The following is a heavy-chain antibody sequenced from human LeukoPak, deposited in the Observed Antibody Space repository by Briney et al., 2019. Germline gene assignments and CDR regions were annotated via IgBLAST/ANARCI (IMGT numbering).Heavy chain of an antibody. Sequence: SVKVSCKASGFTFTSPAMQWVRQARGQRLEWIGWIVVGSGNTNYAQKFQERVTITRDMSTSRAYMELSSLRSEDTAVYYCAAVQVGANYYFDYWGQGTLVTVSS. J-gene: IGHJ4*02. D-gene: IGHD1-26*01. CDR1: GFTFTSPA. CDR2: IVVGSGNT. V-gene: IGHV1-58*02. CDR3: AAVQVGANYYFDY.